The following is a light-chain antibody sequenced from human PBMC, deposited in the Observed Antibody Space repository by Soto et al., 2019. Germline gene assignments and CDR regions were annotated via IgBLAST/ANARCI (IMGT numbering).Light chain of an antibody. CDR1: SSGVGSYNL. J-gene: IGLJ2*01. CDR2: EGS. CDR3: CSYAGSSTVV. Sequence: QSALTQPASVSGSPGQSITIFCTGTSSGVGSYNLVSWYQQHPGKAPKLMIYEGSKRPSGVSNRFSGSKSGNTASLTISGLQAEDEADYYCCSYAGSSTVVFGGGTKLTVL. V-gene: IGLV2-23*01.